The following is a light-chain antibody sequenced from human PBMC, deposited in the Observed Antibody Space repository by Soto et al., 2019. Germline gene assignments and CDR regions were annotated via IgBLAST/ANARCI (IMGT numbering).Light chain of an antibody. V-gene: IGLV1-47*01. J-gene: IGLJ1*01. CDR1: NSNIGNNY. Sequence: QSVLTQPPSASGTPGQRVTISCSGSNSNIGNNYVYWYQQLPVTAPKLLIYRNSQRPSGVPERFSGSKSGTSASLAISGLRSEDEADYYCAAWDDSLSVYYVFGTGTKVTVL. CDR3: AAWDDSLSVYYV. CDR2: RNS.